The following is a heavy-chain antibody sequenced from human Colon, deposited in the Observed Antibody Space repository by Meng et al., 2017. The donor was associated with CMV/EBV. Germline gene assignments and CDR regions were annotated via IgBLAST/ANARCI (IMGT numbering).Heavy chain of an antibody. CDR1: GFTFSDYS. CDR2: IDRSSNTR. D-gene: IGHD6-6*01. V-gene: IGHV3-48*04. J-gene: IGHJ4*02. CDR3: VRGLRGSSSY. Sequence: GEFLKISCAASGFTFSDYSMNWVRQAPGKGLEWVSYIDRSSNTRNYADSVKGRFTISRDNAKNSISLQMNSLRAEDTAVYYCVRGLRGSSSYWGPGAPVTVSS.